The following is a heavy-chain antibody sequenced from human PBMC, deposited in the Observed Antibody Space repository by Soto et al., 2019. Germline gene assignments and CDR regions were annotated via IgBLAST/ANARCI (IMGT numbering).Heavy chain of an antibody. CDR3: GTDQWGGAFDI. J-gene: IGHJ3*02. V-gene: IGHV3-7*01. D-gene: IGHD3-10*01. CDR2: IRQDGNEI. CDR1: GFKLGTYW. Sequence: GGSLRLSCAASGFKLGTYWMAWVRQTPGKGLEFVANIRQDGNEINYVDSVKGRFTISRDNAKNSLFLQMNSLRDDDTAVYFCGTDQWGGAFDIGGQGTMVTVS.